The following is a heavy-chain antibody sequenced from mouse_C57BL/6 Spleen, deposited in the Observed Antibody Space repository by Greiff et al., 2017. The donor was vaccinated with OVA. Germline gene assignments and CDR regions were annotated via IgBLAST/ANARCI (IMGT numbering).Heavy chain of an antibody. CDR1: GYSITSGYY. V-gene: IGHV3-6*01. J-gene: IGHJ4*01. CDR2: ISYDGSN. CDR3: AREDYDYDYAMDY. Sequence: EVQLVESGPGLVKPSQSLSLTCSVTGYSITSGYYWNWIRQFPGNKLEWMGYISYDGSNNYNPSLKNRISITRDTSKNQFFLKLNSVTTEDTATYYCAREDYDYDYAMDYWGQGTSVTVSS. D-gene: IGHD2-4*01.